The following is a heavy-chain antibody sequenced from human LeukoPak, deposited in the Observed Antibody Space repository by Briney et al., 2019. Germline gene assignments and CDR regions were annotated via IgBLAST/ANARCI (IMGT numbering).Heavy chain of an antibody. Sequence: AGGSLRLSCAASGFTFSSYSMNWVRQAPGKGLEWVSSISSSAHHIAYADSVKGRFTISRDNAKNALYLQVNSLRAEDTAVYYCARGIVPAAFDYWGQGTLVTVSS. D-gene: IGHD2-2*01. J-gene: IGHJ4*02. CDR2: ISSSAHHI. CDR3: ARGIVPAAFDY. V-gene: IGHV3-21*01. CDR1: GFTFSSYS.